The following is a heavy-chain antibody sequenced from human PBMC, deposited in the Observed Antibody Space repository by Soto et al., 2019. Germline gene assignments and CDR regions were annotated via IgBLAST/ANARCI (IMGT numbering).Heavy chain of an antibody. V-gene: IGHV1-18*01. CDR3: ARDFALIAAAGTFDY. Sequence: ASVKVSCKASGYTFTSYAMHWVRQAPGQRLEWMGWISAYNGNTNYAQKLQGRVTMTTDTSTSTAYMELRSLRSDDTAVYYCARDFALIAAAGTFDYWGQGTLVTVSS. CDR1: GYTFTSYA. J-gene: IGHJ4*02. D-gene: IGHD6-13*01. CDR2: ISAYNGNT.